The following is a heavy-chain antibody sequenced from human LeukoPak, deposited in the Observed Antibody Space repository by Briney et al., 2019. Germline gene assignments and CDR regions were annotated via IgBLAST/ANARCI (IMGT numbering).Heavy chain of an antibody. CDR3: ARGPSAYPKCFDY. CDR2: IWYDGSNK. D-gene: IGHD5-12*01. CDR1: GFTFSNYG. J-gene: IGHJ4*02. V-gene: IGHV3-33*01. Sequence: GRSLRLSCAASGFTFSNYGMHWVRQAPGKGLEWVAVIWYDGSNKYYADSVKGRFTISRDNSKNTLYLQMNSLRAEDTAVYYCARGPSAYPKCFDYWGQGTLVTVSS.